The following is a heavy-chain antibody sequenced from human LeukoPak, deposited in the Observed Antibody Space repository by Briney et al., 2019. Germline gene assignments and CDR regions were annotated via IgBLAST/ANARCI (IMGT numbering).Heavy chain of an antibody. CDR1: GYTFTGYY. CDR2: INPNSGNT. Sequence: VASVKVSCTASGYTFTGYYMHWVRQAPGQGLEWMGWINPNSGNTGYAQKFQGRVTITRNTSISTAYMELSSLRSEDTAVYYCAIRSVEGYYYYYMDVWGKGTTVTVSS. D-gene: IGHD3-10*01. CDR3: AIRSVEGYYYYYMDV. V-gene: IGHV1-8*03. J-gene: IGHJ6*03.